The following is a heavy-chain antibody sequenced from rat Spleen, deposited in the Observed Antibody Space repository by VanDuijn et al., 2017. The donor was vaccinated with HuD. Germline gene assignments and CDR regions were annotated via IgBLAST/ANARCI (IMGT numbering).Heavy chain of an antibody. CDR2: TSPSGGGT. V-gene: IGHV5S13*01. CDR3: ARQDTSGYSNWFTY. Sequence: EVQLVESGGGLVQPGGSLQVSCAASGFIFNNYDMDWLRQTPTKGLEWVASTSPSGGGTYYRDSVKGRFTVSRDNTRSTQFLQMDSLRSEDTATYYCARQDTSGYSNWFTYWGQGTLVTVSS. CDR1: GFIFNNYD. D-gene: IGHD4-3*01. J-gene: IGHJ3*01.